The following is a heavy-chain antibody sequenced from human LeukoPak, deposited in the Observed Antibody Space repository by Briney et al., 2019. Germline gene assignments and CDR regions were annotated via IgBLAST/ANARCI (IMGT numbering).Heavy chain of an antibody. J-gene: IGHJ4*02. D-gene: IGHD3-22*01. V-gene: IGHV4-4*07. CDR2: IYTSGGT. Sequence: SETLSLTCTVSGGSISSYYWSWIRQPAGKGLEWIGRIYTSGGTNYNPSLKSRITMSVDTSKNQFSLKLSSVTAADTAVYYCARVDSGGYHEPFDYWGQGTLVTVSS. CDR1: GGSISSYY. CDR3: ARVDSGGYHEPFDY.